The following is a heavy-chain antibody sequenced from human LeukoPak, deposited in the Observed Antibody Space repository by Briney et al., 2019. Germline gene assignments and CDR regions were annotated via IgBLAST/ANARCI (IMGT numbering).Heavy chain of an antibody. Sequence: GASVKVSCKASGYTFTSYAISWVRQAPGQGLEWMGRIIPILGIANYAQKFQGRVTITADKSTSTAYMELSSLRSEDTAVYYCARDSPRYSSSWNPLYYYYGMDVWGQGTTVTVSS. D-gene: IGHD6-13*01. CDR2: IIPILGIA. V-gene: IGHV1-69*04. CDR1: GYTFTSYA. CDR3: ARDSPRYSSSWNPLYYYYGMDV. J-gene: IGHJ6*02.